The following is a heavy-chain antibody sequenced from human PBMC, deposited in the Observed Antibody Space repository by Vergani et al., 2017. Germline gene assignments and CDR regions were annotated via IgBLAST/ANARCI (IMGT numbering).Heavy chain of an antibody. CDR1: GGSISSNSCY. D-gene: IGHD3-10*02. J-gene: IGHJ4*02. CDR2: IYYSGST. Sequence: QLQLQGSGPGLVKPSETLSLTCTVSGGSISSNSCYWVWIRQPPGKGLEWIGTIYYSGSTYYNPSLKSRVTISVDTSKNQLSLKLSSVTAADTAVYYCARLLYGRYYFDYWGQGTLVTVSS. CDR3: ARLLYGRYYFDY. V-gene: IGHV4-39*01.